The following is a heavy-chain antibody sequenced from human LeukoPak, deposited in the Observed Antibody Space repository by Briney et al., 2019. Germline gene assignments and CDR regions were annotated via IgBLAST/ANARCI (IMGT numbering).Heavy chain of an antibody. V-gene: IGHV3-30*02. CDR2: IRYDGSNK. D-gene: IGHD3-16*01. J-gene: IGHJ6*03. CDR3: AKCGGYYYYMDV. Sequence: GGSLRLSCAASGFIFSTYGMHWVRQAPGKGLEWVAFIRYDGSNKYYADSVKGRFTISRDNSKNTLYLQMNSLRAEDTAVYYCAKCGGYYYYMDVWGKGTTVTISS. CDR1: GFIFSTYG.